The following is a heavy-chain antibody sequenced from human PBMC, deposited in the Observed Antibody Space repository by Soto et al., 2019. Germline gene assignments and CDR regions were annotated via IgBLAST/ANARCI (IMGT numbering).Heavy chain of an antibody. J-gene: IGHJ6*02. V-gene: IGHV3-11*05. Sequence: QVQLVESGGGLVKPGGSLRLSCAASGFTFSDYYMSWIRQAPGKGLEWVSYISSSSSYTNYADSVKGRFTIARDNAKTSLYLQMNSLRAEDTAVYYCARDESPFAFGGALYGMDVWGQGTTVTVSS. D-gene: IGHD3-16*01. CDR3: ARDESPFAFGGALYGMDV. CDR2: ISSSSSYT. CDR1: GFTFSDYY.